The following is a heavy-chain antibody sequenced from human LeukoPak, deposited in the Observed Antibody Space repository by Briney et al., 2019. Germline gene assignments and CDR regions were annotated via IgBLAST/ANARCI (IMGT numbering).Heavy chain of an antibody. CDR1: GFSFSNAW. V-gene: IGHV3-15*07. CDR3: TTFLEIDYYYYGMDV. J-gene: IGHJ6*02. D-gene: IGHD2/OR15-2a*01. CDR2: IKDKTDGGTT. Sequence: GGSLRLSCAASGFSFSNAWMNWVRQAPGKGLEWVGRIKDKTDGGTTDYAAPVKGRFTISRDDSKDTLYLQMNSLKTEDTAVYYCTTFLEIDYYYYGMDVWGQGTTVTVSS.